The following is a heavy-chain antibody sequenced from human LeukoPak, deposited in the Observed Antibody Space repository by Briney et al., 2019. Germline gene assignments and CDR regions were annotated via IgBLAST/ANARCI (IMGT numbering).Heavy chain of an antibody. CDR3: ARSRARGYSYGYTFAY. CDR2: INPNSGGT. V-gene: IGHV1-2*02. Sequence: ASVKVSCKASGYTFTGYYMHWVRQAPGQGLEWMGWINPNSGGTNHAQKFQGRVTMTRDTSISTAYMELSRLRSDDTAVYYCARSRARGYSYGYTFAYWGQGTLVTVSS. J-gene: IGHJ4*02. CDR1: GYTFTGYY. D-gene: IGHD5-18*01.